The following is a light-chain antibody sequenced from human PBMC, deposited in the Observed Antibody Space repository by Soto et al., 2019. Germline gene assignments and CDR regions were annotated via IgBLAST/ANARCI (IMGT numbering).Light chain of an antibody. CDR2: KVS. V-gene: IGKV2-30*01. Sequence: EVVLTQSPLSLSVTLGQPASISCRSSQSLVDSDGNTYLNWFQQRPGQSPRRLIYKVSNRDSGVPDRFSGSGSDTDITLKISRVEAEDVGVYYYMEGTHWPPWTFGQGTKVEIK. CDR1: QSLVDSDGNTY. CDR3: MEGTHWPPWT. J-gene: IGKJ1*01.